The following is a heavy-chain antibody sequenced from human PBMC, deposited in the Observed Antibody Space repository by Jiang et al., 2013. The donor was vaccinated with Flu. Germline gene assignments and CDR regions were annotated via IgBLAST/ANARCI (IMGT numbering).Heavy chain of an antibody. CDR1: GYTFTSYY. D-gene: IGHD3-10*01. Sequence: SGAEVKKPGASVKVSCKASGYTFTSYYMHWVRQAPGQGLEWMGIINPSGGSTSYAQKFQGRVTMTRDTSTSTVYMELSSLRSEDTAVYYCAREKLVRGLEPPQYYYYGMDVWGQGTTVTVPS. CDR3: AREKLVRGLEPPQYYYYGMDV. J-gene: IGHJ6*02. V-gene: IGHV1-46*01. CDR2: INPSGGST.